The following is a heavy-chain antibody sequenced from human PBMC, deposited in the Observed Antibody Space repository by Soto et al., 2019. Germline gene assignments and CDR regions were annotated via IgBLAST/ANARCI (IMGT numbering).Heavy chain of an antibody. CDR2: ISAYNGNT. J-gene: IGHJ5*02. D-gene: IGHD3-3*01. V-gene: IGHV1-18*01. Sequence: ASVKVSFKASGYTFTSYGISWVRQAPVQGLEWMGWISAYNGNTNYAQKLQGRVPMTTDTSTSTAYMELRSLRSDDTAVYYCARSSSNAYYDFWSGYNWFDPWGQGTLVTVSS. CDR1: GYTFTSYG. CDR3: ARSSSNAYYDFWSGYNWFDP.